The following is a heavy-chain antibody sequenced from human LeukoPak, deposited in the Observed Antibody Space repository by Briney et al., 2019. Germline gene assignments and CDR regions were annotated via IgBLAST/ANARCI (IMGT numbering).Heavy chain of an antibody. J-gene: IGHJ4*02. V-gene: IGHV3-30*18. CDR3: AKGNIFRDFDY. D-gene: IGHD5-24*01. Sequence: GGSLRLSCAASGFTFSSYGMHWVRQAPGKGLEWVAVISYDGSSKYYADSVKGRFTISRDNSKNTFYLQVNSLRVEDTAVYYCAKGNIFRDFDYWGQGTLVTVSS. CDR2: ISYDGSSK. CDR1: GFTFSSYG.